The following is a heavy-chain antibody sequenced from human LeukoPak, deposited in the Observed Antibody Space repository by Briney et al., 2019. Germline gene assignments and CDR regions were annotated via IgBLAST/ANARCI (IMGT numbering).Heavy chain of an antibody. D-gene: IGHD6-6*01. CDR2: IFYNGTDK. V-gene: IGHV3-30*12. Sequence: PGGSLRLSCAASGFIFRTYAMNWVRQAPGKGLEWVAFIFYNGTDKYADSVKGRFTISRDNAKNSLYLQMNSLRAEDTAVYYCARESFAARWDWGQGTLVTVSS. CDR1: GFIFRTYA. CDR3: ARESFAARWD. J-gene: IGHJ4*02.